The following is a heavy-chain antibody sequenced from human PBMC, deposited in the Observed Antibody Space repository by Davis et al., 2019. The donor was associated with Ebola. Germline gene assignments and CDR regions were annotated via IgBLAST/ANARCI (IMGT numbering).Heavy chain of an antibody. V-gene: IGHV3-13*01. J-gene: IGHJ5*02. Sequence: GESLKISCAASGFTFRSYDMHWVRQATGKGLEWVSAIGAAGDTYYPVSVKGRFTISRENAKNSLYLQMNSLRAEDTAVYYCARVASGALNRWFDPWGQGTLVTVSS. CDR3: ARVASGALNRWFDP. CDR2: IGAAGDT. D-gene: IGHD2-15*01. CDR1: GFTFRSYD.